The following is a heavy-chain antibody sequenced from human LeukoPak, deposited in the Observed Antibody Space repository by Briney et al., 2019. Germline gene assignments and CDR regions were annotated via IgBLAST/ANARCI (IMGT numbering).Heavy chain of an antibody. CDR2: ITSSGGTT. D-gene: IGHD6-13*01. CDR1: GFTFSDSY. V-gene: IGHV3-11*04. J-gene: IGHJ4*02. CDR3: VRGAYSSSWLNFDY. Sequence: PGGSLRLSCEASGFTFSDSYMSWIRQAPGKGLEWISYITSSGGTTHYIDSVKGRFTVSRDNSKNTLYLQMNSLRAEDTAVYYCVRGAYSSSWLNFDYWGQGTLVTVSS.